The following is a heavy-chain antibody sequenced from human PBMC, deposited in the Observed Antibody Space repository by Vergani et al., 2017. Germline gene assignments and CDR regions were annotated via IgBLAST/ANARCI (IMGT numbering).Heavy chain of an antibody. Sequence: QLQLQEPGPALVKPSETLSPTCTVPGGSISSSSYYWAWIRQPPGKGLEWIGSIYYSGSTYYNPSLKSRVTISVDTSKNQFSLKLSSVTAADTAVYYCARHLAYCGGDCYPYYYGMDVWDQGTTVAVSS. D-gene: IGHD2-21*02. CDR3: ARHLAYCGGDCYPYYYGMDV. J-gene: IGHJ6*02. CDR2: IYYSGST. V-gene: IGHV4-39*01. CDR1: GGSISSSSYY.